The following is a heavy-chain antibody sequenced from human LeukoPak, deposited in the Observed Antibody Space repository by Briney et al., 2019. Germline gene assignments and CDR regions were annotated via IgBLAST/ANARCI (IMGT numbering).Heavy chain of an antibody. CDR2: IYYGGST. V-gene: IGHV4-39*01. CDR1: GGSISSSSYY. J-gene: IGHJ4*02. D-gene: IGHD3-22*01. CDR3: ARHDSGGHHYYINV. Sequence: SETLSLTCAASGGSISSSSYYWGWIRQPPGKGLEWIGGIYYGGSTYYNPSLKSRLTISIDTSKNQFSLKLSSVTAADTAVYYCARHDSGGHHYYINVWGQGTLVTVSS.